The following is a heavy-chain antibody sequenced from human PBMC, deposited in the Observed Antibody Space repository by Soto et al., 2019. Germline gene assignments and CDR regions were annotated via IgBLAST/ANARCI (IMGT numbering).Heavy chain of an antibody. Sequence: ASVKVSCKASGYTFNTYGVSWVRQAPGQGLEWMGRISAYNGDTNYAQKLQGRLTMTTDTSTRTAYMELRSLRSDDTAVYYCASHPVSGSLHFDSWGQGTLVTVPQ. J-gene: IGHJ4*02. CDR1: GYTFNTYG. CDR3: ASHPVSGSLHFDS. V-gene: IGHV1-18*04. D-gene: IGHD1-26*01. CDR2: ISAYNGDT.